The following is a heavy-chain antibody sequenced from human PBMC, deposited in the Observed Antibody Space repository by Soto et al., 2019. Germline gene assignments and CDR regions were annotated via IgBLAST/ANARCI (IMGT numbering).Heavy chain of an antibody. V-gene: IGHV3-53*01. CDR2: ISNDGTT. J-gene: IGHJ4*02. CDR1: GFSVGSNH. Sequence: EVQLVESGGTLTQPGGSLRLSCAVSGFSVGSNHVTWVRQATGKGLQWVSTISNDGTTYYSDSVKGRFTVSRDNSKNAVFLQMDSLGAEDTAVYFCAGYGGNSVWGQGTLVTVSS. D-gene: IGHD4-17*01. CDR3: AGYGGNSV.